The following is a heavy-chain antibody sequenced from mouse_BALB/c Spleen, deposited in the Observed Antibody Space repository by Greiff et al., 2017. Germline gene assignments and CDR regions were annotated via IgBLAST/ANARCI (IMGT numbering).Heavy chain of an antibody. J-gene: IGHJ1*01. D-gene: IGHD2-1*01. CDR3: ARPYGNRYWYFDV. CDR1: GFTFSSYT. CDR2: ISNGGGST. V-gene: IGHV5-12-2*01. Sequence: DVHLVESGGGLVQPGGSLKLSCAASGFTFSSYTMSWVRQTPEKRLEWVAYISNGGGSTYYPDTVKGRFTISRDNAKNTLYLQMSSLKSEDTAMYYCARPYGNRYWYFDVWGAGTTVTVSS.